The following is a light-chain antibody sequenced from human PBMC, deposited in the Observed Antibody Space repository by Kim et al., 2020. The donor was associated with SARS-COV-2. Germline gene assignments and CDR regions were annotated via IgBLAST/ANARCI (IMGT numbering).Light chain of an antibody. CDR3: QQYNNWPRT. CDR2: GAS. Sequence: EIVMTRSPATLSVSPGERATLSCRASQSVRSNLAWYQQKPGQAPRLLIYGASTRATGIPARFSGGGSGTEFTLTITSLQSEDFAVYYCQQYNNWPRTFGQGTKVDIK. J-gene: IGKJ1*01. V-gene: IGKV3-15*01. CDR1: QSVRSN.